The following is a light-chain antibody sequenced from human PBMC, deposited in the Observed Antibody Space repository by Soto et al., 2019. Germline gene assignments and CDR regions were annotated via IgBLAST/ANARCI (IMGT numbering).Light chain of an antibody. CDR1: QSVLYSSNNKNY. Sequence: ILLPHSTFSLAVSMGARATINCKSSQSVLYSSNNKNYLAWYQQKPGQPPKLLIYWASTRESGVPDRFNGSGSGTDFTLTISSLQAEDVAVYYCQQYYSTPLTFGQGTRLEI. CDR3: QQYYSTPLT. V-gene: IGKV4-1*01. CDR2: WAS. J-gene: IGKJ5*01.